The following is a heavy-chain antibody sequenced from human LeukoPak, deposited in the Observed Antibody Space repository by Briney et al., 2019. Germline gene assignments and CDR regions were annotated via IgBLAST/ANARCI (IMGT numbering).Heavy chain of an antibody. CDR3: ARYSRCWGAFDY. D-gene: IGHD6-13*01. V-gene: IGHV5-51*01. Sequence: PGESLKISCKGSGYTFASYWIGWVRQMPGKGLECLGIIYPADSDSRYSPSFQGQVTISADKSTSTAYLQWSSLKASDTAMYYCARYSRCWGAFDYWGQGTLVTVSS. CDR1: GYTFASYW. CDR2: IYPADSDS. J-gene: IGHJ4*02.